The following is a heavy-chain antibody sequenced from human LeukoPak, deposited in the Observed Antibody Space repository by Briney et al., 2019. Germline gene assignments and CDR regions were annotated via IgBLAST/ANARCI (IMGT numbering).Heavy chain of an antibody. V-gene: IGHV3-48*03. J-gene: IGHJ4*02. Sequence: GGSLRLSCAASGFTFSSYEMNWVRQAPGKGLEWVSYISSSSSTIYYADSVKGRFTISRDNSKNTLYLQMNSLRAEDTAVYYCAKDLVDTAMPQRGFDYWGQGTLVTVSS. D-gene: IGHD5-18*01. CDR3: AKDLVDTAMPQRGFDY. CDR2: ISSSSSTI. CDR1: GFTFSSYE.